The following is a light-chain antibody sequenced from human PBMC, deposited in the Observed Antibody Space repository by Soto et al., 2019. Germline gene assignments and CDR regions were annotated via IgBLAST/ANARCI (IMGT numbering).Light chain of an antibody. Sequence: QSALTQPASVSGSPGQSITISCTGTSSDVGSFNFVSWYQQSPGKAPKLMIYEVSNRPSGVSNRFSGSKSGNTASLTISGLQAEDEADYFCSSYTSSTTLVVFGGGTKLTVL. CDR3: SSYTSSTTLVV. CDR2: EVS. CDR1: SSDVGSFNF. V-gene: IGLV2-14*01. J-gene: IGLJ2*01.